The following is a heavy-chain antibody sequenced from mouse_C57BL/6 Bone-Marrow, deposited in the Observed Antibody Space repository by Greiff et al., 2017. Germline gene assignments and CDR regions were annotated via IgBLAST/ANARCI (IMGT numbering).Heavy chain of an antibody. CDR3: ARKLRLRAWFAY. CDR2: INPYNGGT. CDR1: GYTFTDYY. Sequence: EVQLQQSGPVLVKPGASVKMSCKASGYTFTDYYMNWVKQSHGKSLEWIGVINPYNGGTSYNQKFKGKATLTVDKSSSTAYMELNSLTSEDSAVYYCARKLRLRAWFAYWGQGTLVTVSA. D-gene: IGHD3-2*02. V-gene: IGHV1-19*01. J-gene: IGHJ3*01.